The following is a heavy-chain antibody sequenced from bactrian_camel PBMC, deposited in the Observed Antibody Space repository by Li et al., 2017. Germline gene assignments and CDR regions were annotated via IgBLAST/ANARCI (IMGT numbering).Heavy chain of an antibody. CDR3: AADRDCYLGSSYVPTYKH. V-gene: IGHV3S53*01. Sequence: VQLVESGGGSVPAGGSLSLSCLAASPINSRSCMGWFRQAEGKEREGVATLRADARSTYSDSVKGRFTVSKDNAKRTLYLQMDSLKLEDTAMYYCAADRDCYLGSSYVPTYKHWGQGIQVTVS. D-gene: IGHD3*01. J-gene: IGHJ4*01. CDR2: LRADARS. CDR1: SPINSRSC.